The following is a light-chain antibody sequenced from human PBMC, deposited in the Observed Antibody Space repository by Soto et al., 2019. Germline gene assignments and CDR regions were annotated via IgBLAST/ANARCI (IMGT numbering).Light chain of an antibody. J-gene: IGLJ1*01. CDR2: DVS. Sequence: SPLTQPASACGSPGQSITISCTGTSSDVGGYNYVSWYQQHPGKAPKLMIYDVSNRPSGVSNRFSGSKSGNTASLTISGLQAEDEADYYCSSYTSSSTLVFGTGTKVTVL. CDR1: SSDVGGYNY. CDR3: SSYTSSSTLV. V-gene: IGLV2-14*01.